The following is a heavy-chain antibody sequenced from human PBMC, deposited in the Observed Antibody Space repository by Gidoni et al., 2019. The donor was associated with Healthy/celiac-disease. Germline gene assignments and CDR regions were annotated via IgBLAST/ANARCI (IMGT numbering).Heavy chain of an antibody. CDR1: GFTFSASA. CDR3: RYYDSSGASGYYYGMDV. J-gene: IGHJ6*02. CDR2: FRRIANSDAT. V-gene: IGHV3-73*02. D-gene: IGHD3-22*01. Sequence: EVQLVESGGGLVQPGGSLKLSCAAYGFTFSASALPWVRQASGKGLEWVVRFRRIANSDATEYAASVKVRFTISRDDSKNTAYMQMNSLKTEDTAVDYCRYYDSSGASGYYYGMDVWGQGTTVTVSS.